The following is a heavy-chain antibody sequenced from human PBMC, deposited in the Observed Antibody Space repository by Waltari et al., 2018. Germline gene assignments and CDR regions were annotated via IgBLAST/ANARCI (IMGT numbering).Heavy chain of an antibody. CDR2: ISSSGPTI. CDR1: GFSFSDYG. J-gene: IGHJ4*02. D-gene: IGHD4-17*01. V-gene: IGHV3-48*03. Sequence: EVQLVESGGGLVQPGGSGRLPCAASGFSFSDYGMNWVRQAPGKGLEWLSFISSSGPTIHYADSVKGRFTVSRDNTKNSLSLQMNSLRAEDTAVYYCARVWGVTTSDFWGQGTLVTVSS. CDR3: ARVWGVTTSDF.